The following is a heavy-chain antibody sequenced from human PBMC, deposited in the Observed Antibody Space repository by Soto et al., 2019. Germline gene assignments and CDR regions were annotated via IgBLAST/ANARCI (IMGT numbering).Heavy chain of an antibody. CDR1: GFSFSSSW. Sequence: GGSLRLSCAASGFSFSSSWMTWVRQARGKGLEWVAMIKEDGGEIYYLDSVKGRFTISRDNARNSLYLQMNSLRDEDTAVYFCARGWAHLDPWGQGTLVTVSS. CDR2: IKEDGGEI. V-gene: IGHV3-7*01. D-gene: IGHD3-16*01. CDR3: ARGWAHLDP. J-gene: IGHJ5*02.